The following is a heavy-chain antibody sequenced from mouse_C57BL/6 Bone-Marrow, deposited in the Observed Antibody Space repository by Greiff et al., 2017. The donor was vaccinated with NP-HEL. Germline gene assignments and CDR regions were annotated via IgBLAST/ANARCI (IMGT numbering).Heavy chain of an antibody. Sequence: QVQLKQPGAELVKPGASVKLSCKASGYTFTSYWMHWVKQRPGQGLEWIGMIHPNSGSTNYNEKFKSKATLTVDKSSSTAYMQLSSLTSEDSAVYYCARHYYGSRVDFDYWGQGTTLTVSS. J-gene: IGHJ2*01. CDR3: ARHYYGSRVDFDY. V-gene: IGHV1-64*01. CDR1: GYTFTSYW. D-gene: IGHD1-1*01. CDR2: IHPNSGST.